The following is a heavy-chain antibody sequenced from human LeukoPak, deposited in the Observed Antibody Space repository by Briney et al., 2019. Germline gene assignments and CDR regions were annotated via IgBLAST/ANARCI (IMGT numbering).Heavy chain of an antibody. CDR1: GFIFSDYH. V-gene: IGHV3-11*01. CDR2: ISPGGDAV. D-gene: IGHD6-19*01. CDR3: SGGRDITVAGPGGYFDY. Sequence: PGGSLRLSCAASGFIFSDYHMSWIRRASGKGLEWVAYISPGGDAVYFADSVRGRITISRDNAKNSLFLQMSSLTAEDTAVYYCSGGRDITVAGPGGYFDYWGQGSLVTVSS. J-gene: IGHJ4*02.